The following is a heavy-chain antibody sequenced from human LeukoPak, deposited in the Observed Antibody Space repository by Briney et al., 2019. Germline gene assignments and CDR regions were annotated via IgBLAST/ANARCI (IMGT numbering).Heavy chain of an antibody. D-gene: IGHD4-17*01. CDR1: GGSISSYY. CDR2: IYYSGST. J-gene: IGHJ6*02. Sequence: ETLSLTCTVSGGSISSYYWSWIRQPPGKGLEWIGYIYYSGSTNYNPSLKSRVTISVDTSKNQFSLKLSSVTAADTAVYYCARTHGDLYYGMDVWGQGTTVTVSS. V-gene: IGHV4-59*08. CDR3: ARTHGDLYYGMDV.